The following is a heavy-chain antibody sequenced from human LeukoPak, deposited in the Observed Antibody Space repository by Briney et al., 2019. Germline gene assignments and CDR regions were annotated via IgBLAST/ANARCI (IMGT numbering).Heavy chain of an antibody. J-gene: IGHJ5*02. Sequence: SETLSLTCTVSGRSTSSSSYYCGWIRQPPGKGLEWIGSVYYGRSTYYNSTLKCPSPISVPTSNNQFYLTLSSVTAADTAVYYCARHGGDYGALLDPWGQGTLVTVSS. CDR1: GRSTSSSSYY. V-gene: IGHV4-39*01. CDR3: ARHGGDYGALLDP. D-gene: IGHD4-17*01. CDR2: VYYGRST.